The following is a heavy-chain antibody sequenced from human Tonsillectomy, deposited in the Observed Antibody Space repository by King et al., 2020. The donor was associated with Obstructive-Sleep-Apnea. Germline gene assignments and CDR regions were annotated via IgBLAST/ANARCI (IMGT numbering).Heavy chain of an antibody. CDR1: GGTFSSYA. D-gene: IGHD2-15*01. CDR2: IIPIFDTT. Sequence: QLVQSGAEVKKPGSSVKVSCKASGGTFSSYAISWVRQAPGQGLEWMGGIIPIFDTTNYAQKFQGRVTITADESTSTAYMELSSLRSEDTAVYYCASDPRTDCSGGSCYSNCFDPWGQGTLVTVSS. J-gene: IGHJ5*02. V-gene: IGHV1-69*12. CDR3: ASDPRTDCSGGSCYSNCFDP.